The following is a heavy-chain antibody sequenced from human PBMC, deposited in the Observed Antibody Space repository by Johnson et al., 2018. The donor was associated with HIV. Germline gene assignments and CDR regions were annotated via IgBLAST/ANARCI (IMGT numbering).Heavy chain of an antibody. CDR2: ISWNGGSP. J-gene: IGHJ3*01. CDR3: VKDRNYGSYLLFFDV. CDR1: GFTFDDYG. V-gene: IGHV3-20*04. D-gene: IGHD3-16*01. Sequence: MLLVESGGGLVQPGGSLRLSCAASGFTFDDYGMSWVRQVPGKGLEWVSGISWNGGSPGYADSVKGRFTISRNAATNSLYLRMDSLRTEDTAFYYCVKDRNYGSYLLFFDVWGQGTMVTVSS.